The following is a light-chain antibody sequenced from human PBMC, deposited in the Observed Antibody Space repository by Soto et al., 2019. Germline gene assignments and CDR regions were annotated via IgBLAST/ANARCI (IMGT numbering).Light chain of an antibody. CDR1: QSISTS. J-gene: IGKJ4*01. Sequence: EIVLAQSPGTLSLSPGERATLSCRASQSISTSLAWFQQKPGQAPRLLIYGASSRGTGIPDRFSGSGSGTDFTLTISGLEPEDFAVYYCHQYDTSPLTFGGGTKVDIK. CDR3: HQYDTSPLT. CDR2: GAS. V-gene: IGKV3-20*01.